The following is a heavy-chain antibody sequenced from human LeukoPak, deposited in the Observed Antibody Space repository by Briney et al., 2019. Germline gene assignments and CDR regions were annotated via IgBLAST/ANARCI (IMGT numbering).Heavy chain of an antibody. CDR2: ISPSGGGT. Sequence: PGGSLRLSCAASGFTFSSYGMNWVRQAPGKGLEWISGISPSGGGTYYADFVKGRFTISRDDSKNTLYLQMNSLRGDDTAVYYCAQDIGWLQFACWGQGTLVTVSS. CDR1: GFTFSSYG. V-gene: IGHV3-23*01. J-gene: IGHJ4*02. CDR3: AQDIGWLQFAC. D-gene: IGHD5-24*01.